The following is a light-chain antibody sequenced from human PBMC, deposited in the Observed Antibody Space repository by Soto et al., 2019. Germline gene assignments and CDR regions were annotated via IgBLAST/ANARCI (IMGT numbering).Light chain of an antibody. CDR3: QQRVNWPPT. CDR1: QSVSDY. V-gene: IGKV3-11*01. J-gene: IGKJ4*01. Sequence: EVALTQSPASLSLSPGDRATLSCRADQSVSDYLAWYQQKPGQPPRLLFFDASSRATGVPHRFSAGGSGTDFTLIISSLQPEDFAVYYCQQRVNWPPTFGGGTKVEI. CDR2: DAS.